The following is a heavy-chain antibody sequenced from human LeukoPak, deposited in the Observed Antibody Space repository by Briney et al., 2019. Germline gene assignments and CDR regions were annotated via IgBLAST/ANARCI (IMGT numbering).Heavy chain of an antibody. D-gene: IGHD3-10*01. CDR2: IRYDGSNK. CDR3: AREKDYYASVSFDY. Sequence: GGSLRLSCAASGFTFSSYGMHWVRQAPGKGLEWVAFIRYDGSNKYYADSVKGRFTISRDNSKNTLYLQMSSLRAEDTAVYYCAREKDYYASVSFDYWGQGTLVTVSS. V-gene: IGHV3-30*02. CDR1: GFTFSSYG. J-gene: IGHJ4*02.